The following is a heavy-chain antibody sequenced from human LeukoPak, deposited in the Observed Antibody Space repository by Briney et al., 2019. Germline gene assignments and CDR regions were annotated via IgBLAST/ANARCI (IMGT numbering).Heavy chain of an antibody. CDR2: VNPNSGNT. Sequence: ASVKVSCKASGYTFTSYDINWVRQAPGQGLEWMGWVNPNSGNTGYAQKFQGRVTMTRNTSISTAYMELSSLRSEDTAVYYCACYDFWSGSRKPFDYWGQGTLVTVSS. D-gene: IGHD3-3*01. J-gene: IGHJ4*02. CDR3: ACYDFWSGSRKPFDY. V-gene: IGHV1-8*01. CDR1: GYTFTSYD.